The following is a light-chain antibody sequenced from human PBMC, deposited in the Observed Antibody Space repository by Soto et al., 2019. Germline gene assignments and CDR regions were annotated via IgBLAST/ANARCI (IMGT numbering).Light chain of an antibody. CDR1: QSVSSN. Sequence: EKVMTQSPATLSVSPGERATLSCRASQSVSSNLAWYQHNPGQAPRLLIYAASTWATGIPARFSGSGSGTEFTLTISSLQSEDFAIYYCQQYNNWPLTFGGGTKVEIK. CDR2: AAS. J-gene: IGKJ4*01. CDR3: QQYNNWPLT. V-gene: IGKV3-15*01.